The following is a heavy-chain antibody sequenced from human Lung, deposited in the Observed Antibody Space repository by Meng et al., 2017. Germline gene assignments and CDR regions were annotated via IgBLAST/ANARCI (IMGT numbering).Heavy chain of an antibody. Sequence: QVHPVQSGAEVKKPGASVKVSCKSSDYTFTGYGVSWLRQAPGQGLEWMAWLGAHDGDRSHAPRFQGRVTVTADRLTATSFMELRNLRYDDTAVYYCARGTPGRSYSDFWGQGTLVTVSS. J-gene: IGHJ4*02. CDR2: LGAHDGDR. CDR1: DYTFTGYG. D-gene: IGHD3-10*01. V-gene: IGHV1-18*04. CDR3: ARGTPGRSYSDF.